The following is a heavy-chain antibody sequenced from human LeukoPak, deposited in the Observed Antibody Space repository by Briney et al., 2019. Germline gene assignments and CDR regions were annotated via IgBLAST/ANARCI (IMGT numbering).Heavy chain of an antibody. Sequence: GGSLRLSCAAPGFTFSNYWMHWIRQAPGKGLVWVSRIKSDGSSTNYADSVKGRFTISRDNAKNTLYLQMNSLRAEDTAVYYCSRSPYLHYSGSYDYFDYWGQGTLVTVSS. V-gene: IGHV3-74*01. CDR1: GFTFSNYW. D-gene: IGHD1-26*01. CDR3: SRSPYLHYSGSYDYFDY. J-gene: IGHJ4*02. CDR2: IKSDGSST.